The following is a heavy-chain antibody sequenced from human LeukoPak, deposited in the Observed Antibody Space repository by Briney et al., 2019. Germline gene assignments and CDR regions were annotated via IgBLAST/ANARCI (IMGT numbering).Heavy chain of an antibody. CDR3: ARDQGSSHFDY. D-gene: IGHD1-26*01. CDR2: IWYDGSDK. Sequence: PGGSLRLSCAASGFTSTTYGMHWVRQAPGKGLEWVAIIWYDGSDKYYADSVRGRFTISRDNSKNTLYLQMNRLRDEDTAVYYCARDQGSSHFDYWGQGTLVTVSS. J-gene: IGHJ4*02. CDR1: GFTSTTYG. V-gene: IGHV3-33*01.